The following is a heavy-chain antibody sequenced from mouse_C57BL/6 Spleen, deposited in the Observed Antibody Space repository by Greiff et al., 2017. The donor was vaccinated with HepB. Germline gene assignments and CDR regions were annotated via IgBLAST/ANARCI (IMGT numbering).Heavy chain of an antibody. CDR3: ASPDWETDYAMDY. CDR2: INPNNGGT. CDR1: GYTFTDYN. D-gene: IGHD4-1*01. Sequence: EVQLQQSGPELVKPGASVKMSCKASGYTFTDYNMHWVKQSHGKSLEWIGYINPNNGGTSYNQKFKGKATLTVNKSSSTAYMELRSLTSEDAAVYYCASPDWETDYAMDYWGQGTSVTVSS. V-gene: IGHV1-22*01. J-gene: IGHJ4*01.